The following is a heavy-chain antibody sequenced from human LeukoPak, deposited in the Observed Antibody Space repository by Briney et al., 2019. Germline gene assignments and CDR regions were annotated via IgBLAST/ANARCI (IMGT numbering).Heavy chain of an antibody. CDR1: GFTFGDYA. D-gene: IGHD3-9*01. Sequence: GGSLRLSCTASGFTFGDYAMSWVRQAPGKGLEWVSAISGSGGSTYYADSVKGRFTISRDNSKNTLYLQMNSLRAEDTAVYYCAKDQRDDILTGTFDYWGQGTLVTVSS. V-gene: IGHV3-23*01. CDR2: ISGSGGST. J-gene: IGHJ4*02. CDR3: AKDQRDDILTGTFDY.